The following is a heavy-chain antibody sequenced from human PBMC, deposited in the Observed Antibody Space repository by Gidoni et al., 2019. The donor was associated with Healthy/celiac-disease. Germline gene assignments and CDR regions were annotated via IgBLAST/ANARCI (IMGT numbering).Heavy chain of an antibody. CDR3: AREQAPFTDFDY. CDR2: IAYDGSNK. V-gene: IGHV3-30*03. D-gene: IGHD3-16*01. CDR1: GFTFSSYG. Sequence: QVQLVASGGGVVQPGMSLRLSCAASGFTFSSYGMHWVRQAPGKGLEWVAVIAYDGSNKYYADSVKGRFTISRDNSKNTLYLQMNSLRAEDTAVYYCAREQAPFTDFDYWGQGTLVTVSS. J-gene: IGHJ4*02.